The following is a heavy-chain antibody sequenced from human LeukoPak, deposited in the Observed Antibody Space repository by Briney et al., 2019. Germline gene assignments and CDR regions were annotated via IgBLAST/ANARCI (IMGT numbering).Heavy chain of an antibody. CDR3: ARPSESSGYYSHDAFDI. CDR2: IQPRDSDT. D-gene: IGHD3-22*01. J-gene: IGHJ3*02. Sequence: GESLKISCKASGYIFTNYWIGWVRQMPGKGREWMGIIQPRDSDTRYSPSFQGRVTFSADKSINTAYLQWSSLKASDTAMYYCARPSESSGYYSHDAFDIWGPGTVVTVSS. V-gene: IGHV5-51*01. CDR1: GYIFTNYW.